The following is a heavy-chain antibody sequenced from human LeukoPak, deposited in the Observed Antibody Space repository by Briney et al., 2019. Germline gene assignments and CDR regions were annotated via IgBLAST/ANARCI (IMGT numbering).Heavy chain of an antibody. Sequence: GGSLRLSCAASGFTFSSYWMSWVRQAPGKGLEWVSNIKQDGSEKYYADSVKGRFTISRDNAKNSLYLQMNSLRAEDTAVYYCARDGSTVTNYYFDYWGQGTLVTVSS. J-gene: IGHJ4*02. V-gene: IGHV3-7*01. CDR2: IKQDGSEK. D-gene: IGHD4-11*01. CDR3: ARDGSTVTNYYFDY. CDR1: GFTFSSYW.